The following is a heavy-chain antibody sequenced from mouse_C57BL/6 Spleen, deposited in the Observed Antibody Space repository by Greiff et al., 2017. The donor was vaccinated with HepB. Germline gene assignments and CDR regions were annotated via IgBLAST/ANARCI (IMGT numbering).Heavy chain of an antibody. CDR3: ASPNSNRRYYAMDY. Sequence: EVKVVESGGGLVKPGGSLKLSCAASGFTFSDYGMHWVRQAPEKGLEWVAYISSGSSTIYYADTVKGRFTISRDNAKNTLFLQMTSLRSEDTAMYYCASPNSNRRYYAMDYWGQGTSVTVSS. CDR2: ISSGSSTI. J-gene: IGHJ4*01. D-gene: IGHD2-5*01. CDR1: GFTFSDYG. V-gene: IGHV5-17*01.